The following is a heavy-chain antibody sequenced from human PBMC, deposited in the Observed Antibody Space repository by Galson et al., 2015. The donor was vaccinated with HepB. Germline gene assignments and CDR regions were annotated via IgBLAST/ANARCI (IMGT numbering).Heavy chain of an antibody. CDR2: IYSGGST. Sequence: SLRLSCAASGFTVSNNYMNWFRQTPAKGLEWVSLIYSGGSTHYAESVKGRFTISRDSSKSTLYLQMNSLRAEDTAWYYCASNGDQGYWGQGTLVTVPS. CDR1: GFTVSNNY. D-gene: IGHD4-17*01. V-gene: IGHV3-53*01. J-gene: IGHJ4*02. CDR3: ASNGDQGY.